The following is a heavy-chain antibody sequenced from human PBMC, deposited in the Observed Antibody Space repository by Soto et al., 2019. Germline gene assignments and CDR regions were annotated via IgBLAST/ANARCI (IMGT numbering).Heavy chain of an antibody. V-gene: IGHV3-23*01. CDR3: AKEVPYDYVWGSYQLPDY. CDR1: GFTFSSYA. J-gene: IGHJ4*02. D-gene: IGHD3-16*02. Sequence: PGGSLRLSCAASGFTFSSYAMSWVRQAPGKGLECVSAISGSGGSTYYADSVKGRFTISRDNSKNTLYLQMNSLRAEDTAVYYCAKEVPYDYVWGSYQLPDYWGQGTLVTVSS. CDR2: ISGSGGST.